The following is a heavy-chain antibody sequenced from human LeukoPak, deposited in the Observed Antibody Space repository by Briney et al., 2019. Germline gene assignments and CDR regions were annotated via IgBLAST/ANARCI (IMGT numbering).Heavy chain of an antibody. Sequence: PGGSLRVSCAAPAFTFSTYSMNSVRQAPGKGLEWVSSISSSSSYIFYADSVKGRFTISRDNTKNSLYLQMNSLRAEDTAFYYRARDTFDHWGQGTLVTVSP. CDR2: ISSSSSYI. J-gene: IGHJ4*02. CDR3: ARDTFDH. V-gene: IGHV3-21*03. CDR1: AFTFSTYS.